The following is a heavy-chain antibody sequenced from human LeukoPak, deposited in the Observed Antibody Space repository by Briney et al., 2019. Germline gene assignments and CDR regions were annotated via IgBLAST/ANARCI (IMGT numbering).Heavy chain of an antibody. D-gene: IGHD3-22*01. Sequence: PGGSLRLSCAASGLTFSSYAMSWVRQAPGKGLGWVSGISYSGGTTSYAPSVKGRFTIYRDNSKNTLYLQMSSLRAEDTAIYYCAKGGQMMVEVARRGAFDIWGQGTMVTVSS. CDR2: ISYSGGTT. V-gene: IGHV3-23*01. J-gene: IGHJ3*02. CDR3: AKGGQMMVEVARRGAFDI. CDR1: GLTFSSYA.